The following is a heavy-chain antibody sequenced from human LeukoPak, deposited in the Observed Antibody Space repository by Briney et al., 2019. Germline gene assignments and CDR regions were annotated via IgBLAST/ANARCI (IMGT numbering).Heavy chain of an antibody. CDR1: GYSISSGYY. J-gene: IGHJ5*02. CDR3: AAMVRGVNPPNWFDP. Sequence: PSETLSLTCTVSGYSISSGYYWGWIRQPPGKGLEWMGSIYHSGSTYYNPSLKSRVTISVDTSKNQFSLKLSSVTAADTAVYYCAAMVRGVNPPNWFDPWGQGTLVTVSS. V-gene: IGHV4-38-2*02. D-gene: IGHD3-10*01. CDR2: IYHSGST.